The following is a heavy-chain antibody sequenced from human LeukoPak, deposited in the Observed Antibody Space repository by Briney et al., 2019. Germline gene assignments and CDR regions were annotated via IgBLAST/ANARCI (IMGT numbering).Heavy chain of an antibody. J-gene: IGHJ4*02. Sequence: ASVKVSCKASGYTFTSYDINWVRQATGQGLEWMGWMNPNSGNTGYAQKFQGRVTMTRNISISTAYMELSSLRSEDTAVYYCARAGYYYDSSGYFVGYWGQGTLVTVSS. CDR1: GYTFTSYD. CDR2: MNPNSGNT. V-gene: IGHV1-8*01. D-gene: IGHD3-22*01. CDR3: ARAGYYYDSSGYFVGY.